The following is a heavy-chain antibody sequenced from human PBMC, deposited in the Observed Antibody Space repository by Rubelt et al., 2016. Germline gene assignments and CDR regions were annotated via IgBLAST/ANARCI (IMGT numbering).Heavy chain of an antibody. D-gene: IGHD6-13*01. J-gene: IGHJ4*02. CDR2: ISGSGGST. V-gene: IGHV3-23*01. CDR3: AKLKNRVNSSPNGY. Sequence: GKGLEWVSAISGSGGSTYYADSVKGRFTISRDNSKNTLYLQMNSLRAEDTAVYYCAKLKNRVNSSPNGYWGQGTLVTVSS.